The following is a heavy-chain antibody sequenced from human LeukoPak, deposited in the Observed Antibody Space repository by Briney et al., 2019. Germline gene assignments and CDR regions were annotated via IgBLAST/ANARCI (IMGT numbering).Heavy chain of an antibody. J-gene: IGHJ4*02. CDR3: ARAFYGPHFDY. Sequence: PSETLSLTCAVYGGSFSGYYWSWIRQPPGKGLEWIGEINHSGSTNYNPSLKSRVTISVDTSKSQFSLKLSSVTAADTAVYYCARAFYGPHFDYWGQGTLVTVSS. D-gene: IGHD4-17*01. V-gene: IGHV4-34*01. CDR1: GGSFSGYY. CDR2: INHSGST.